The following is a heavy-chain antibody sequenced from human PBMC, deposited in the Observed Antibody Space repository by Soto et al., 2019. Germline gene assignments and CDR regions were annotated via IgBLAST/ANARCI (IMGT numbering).Heavy chain of an antibody. V-gene: IGHV3-33*01. CDR3: ASDSGYGGNYFDY. CDR2: IWYDGSNK. Sequence: QVQLVESGGGVVQPGRSLRLSCEASGFTFSSYGMHWVRQAPGKGLEWVAVIWYDGSNKYYADSVKGRFTISRDNSKNTLYLQMNSLRAEDTAVYYCASDSGYGGNYFDYWGQGTLVTVSS. CDR1: GFTFSSYG. J-gene: IGHJ4*02. D-gene: IGHD4-17*01.